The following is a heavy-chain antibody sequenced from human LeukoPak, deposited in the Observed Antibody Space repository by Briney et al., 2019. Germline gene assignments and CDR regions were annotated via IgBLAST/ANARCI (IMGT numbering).Heavy chain of an antibody. Sequence: GGSLRLSCAASGFTFSNYWMHWVRQAPGKGLVWVSRINGDGSSTGYADSVKGRLTISRDNANNMMYLQMDSLRAEDSATYYCVRGTTYSSTKADFWGQGTLVTVSS. D-gene: IGHD6-13*01. CDR1: GFTFSNYW. CDR3: VRGTTYSSTKADF. V-gene: IGHV3-74*01. CDR2: INGDGSST. J-gene: IGHJ4*02.